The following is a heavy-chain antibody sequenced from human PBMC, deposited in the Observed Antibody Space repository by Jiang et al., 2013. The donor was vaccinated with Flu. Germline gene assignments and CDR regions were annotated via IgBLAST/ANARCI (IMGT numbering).Heavy chain of an antibody. Sequence: GPGLVKPSETLSLTCTVSGGSISGYYWSWIRQPPGKGLEWIGNIHFRGSTKYNPSLKSRVAMSKDTSKNQFSLKLNSVTAADTAMYYCARGGWMTAIPIDYWGQGTLVTVSS. D-gene: IGHD2-21*02. CDR1: GGSISGYY. J-gene: IGHJ4*02. V-gene: IGHV4-59*01. CDR3: ARGGWMTAIPIDY. CDR2: IHFRGST.